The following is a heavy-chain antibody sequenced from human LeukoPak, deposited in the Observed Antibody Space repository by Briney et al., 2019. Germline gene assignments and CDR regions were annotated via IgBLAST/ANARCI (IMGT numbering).Heavy chain of an antibody. CDR2: VYYTGST. J-gene: IGHJ4*02. CDR3: ARAYDFWSGYYVLDY. Sequence: SETLSLTCTVSRASISSYYWSWIRQPPGEGLEWIGYVYYTGSTNYNPSLKSRVTISVDTSKNQFSLNLSSVTAADTAVYHCARAYDFWSGYYVLDYWGQGTLVTVSS. D-gene: IGHD3-3*01. V-gene: IGHV4-59*01. CDR1: RASISSYY.